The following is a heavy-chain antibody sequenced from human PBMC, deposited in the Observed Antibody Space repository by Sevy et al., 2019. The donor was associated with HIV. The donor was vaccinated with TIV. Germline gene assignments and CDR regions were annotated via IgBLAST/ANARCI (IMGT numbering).Heavy chain of an antibody. CDR2: IPYDGNHK. D-gene: IGHD1-1*01. V-gene: IGHV3-30*18. Sequence: GGSLRLSCAASGFSFNNFGMHWVRQAPGKGLEWVAVIPYDGNHKYYAGDSVKGRFSISRDNSKNTLYLEINSLRNEDTAVFYCAKDGGNYGTGINNYGMAVWGQGTTVTVSS. CDR3: AKDGGNYGTGINNYGMAV. CDR1: GFSFNNFG. J-gene: IGHJ6*02.